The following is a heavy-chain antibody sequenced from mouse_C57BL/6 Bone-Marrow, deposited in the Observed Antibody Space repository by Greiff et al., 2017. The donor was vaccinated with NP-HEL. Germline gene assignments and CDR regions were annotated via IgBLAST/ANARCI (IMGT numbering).Heavy chain of an antibody. CDR3: AVTVVAHYFDY. CDR1: GFTFSSYA. V-gene: IGHV5-4*01. CDR2: ISDGGSYT. D-gene: IGHD1-1*01. Sequence: EVQVVESGGGLVKPGGSLKLSCAASGFTFSSYAMSWVRQTPEKRLEWVATISDGGSYTYYPDNVKGRFTISRDNAKNNLYLQMSHLKSEDTAMYYCAVTVVAHYFDYWGQGTTLTVSS. J-gene: IGHJ2*01.